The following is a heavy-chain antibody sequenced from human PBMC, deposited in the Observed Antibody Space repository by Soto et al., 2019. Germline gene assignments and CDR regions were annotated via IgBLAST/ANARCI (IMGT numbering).Heavy chain of an antibody. Sequence: SETLSLTCTVSGGSISSGDYYWSWIRQPPGKGLEWIGYIYYSGSTYYTPSLKSRVTISVDTSKNQFSLKLSSVTAADTAVYYCARVRGDSSGWYGDFFDYWGQGTLVTVSS. CDR2: IYYSGST. V-gene: IGHV4-30-4*01. CDR1: GGSISSGDYY. J-gene: IGHJ4*02. CDR3: ARVRGDSSGWYGDFFDY. D-gene: IGHD6-19*01.